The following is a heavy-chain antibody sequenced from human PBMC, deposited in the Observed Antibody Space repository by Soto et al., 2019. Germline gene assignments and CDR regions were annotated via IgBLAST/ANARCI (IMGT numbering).Heavy chain of an antibody. CDR1: GFTFSTYW. V-gene: IGHV3-7*03. J-gene: IGHJ4*02. D-gene: IGHD5-18*01. CDR3: ARVGGYSYRQIDS. CDR2: IKHDGSEK. Sequence: EVQLVESGGGLVLPGGTLRLSCAASGFTFSTYWMTWVRQAPGRGLEWVANIKHDGSEKYYLDSVRGRFTVSRDNARHSLSLRMNSLSGDDTAVYYCARVGGYSYRQIDSWGQGTLVSVSS.